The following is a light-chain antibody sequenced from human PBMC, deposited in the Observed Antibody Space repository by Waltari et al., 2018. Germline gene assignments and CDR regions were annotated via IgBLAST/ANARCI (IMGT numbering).Light chain of an antibody. CDR2: SAS. CDR1: QSVSSRY. Sequence: IVLTQSPGTLSLSPGERATLPCRASQSVSSRYLAWYQQKPGQAPRVVIYSASGRATGIPDRFSGSGSGTDFTLTISRLEPEDFAMYYCQEFGSSPTVTFGQGTRLEMK. CDR3: QEFGSSPTVT. V-gene: IGKV3-20*01. J-gene: IGKJ5*01.